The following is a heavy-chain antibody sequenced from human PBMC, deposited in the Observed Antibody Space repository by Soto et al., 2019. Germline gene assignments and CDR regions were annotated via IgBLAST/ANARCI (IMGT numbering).Heavy chain of an antibody. D-gene: IGHD2-15*01. CDR2: IYTSGST. Sequence: WETLSLTCTVSGGSISSYYWSWIRQPAGKGLEWIGRIYTSGSTNYNPSLKSRVTMSVDTSKNQFSLKLSSVTAADTAVYYCARAGGCSGGSCYSYNWFDPWGQGTLVTVSS. J-gene: IGHJ5*02. V-gene: IGHV4-4*07. CDR1: GGSISSYY. CDR3: ARAGGCSGGSCYSYNWFDP.